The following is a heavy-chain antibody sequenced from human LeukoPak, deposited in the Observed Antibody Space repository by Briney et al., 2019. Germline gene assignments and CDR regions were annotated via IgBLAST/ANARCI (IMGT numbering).Heavy chain of an antibody. J-gene: IGHJ4*02. CDR2: ISSSSTI. Sequence: PGGSLRLSCAASGFTFSSYSMNWVRQAPGKGLEWVSYISSSSTIYYADSVKGRFTISRDNAKNSLYLQMNSLRAEDTAVYYCARAAKSGIAAAGTGYWGQGTLVTVSS. CDR3: ARAAKSGIAAAGTGY. D-gene: IGHD6-13*01. V-gene: IGHV3-48*04. CDR1: GFTFSSYS.